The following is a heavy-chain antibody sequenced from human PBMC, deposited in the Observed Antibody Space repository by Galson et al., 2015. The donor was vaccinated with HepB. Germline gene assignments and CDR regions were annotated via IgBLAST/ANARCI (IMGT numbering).Heavy chain of an antibody. CDR2: IKQDGSEK. J-gene: IGHJ4*02. Sequence: SLRLSCAALGFPFSGYAMSWVRQAPGKGLEWVANIKQDGSEKNYVDSVKGRFTISRDNTQNSLYLQMNSLRANDTAVYYCTRDMVRGHWGQGTLVTVSS. CDR1: GFPFSGYA. CDR3: TRDMVRGH. V-gene: IGHV3-7*03. D-gene: IGHD3-10*01.